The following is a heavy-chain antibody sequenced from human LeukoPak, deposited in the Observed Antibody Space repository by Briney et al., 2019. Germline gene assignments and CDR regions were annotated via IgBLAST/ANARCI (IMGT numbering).Heavy chain of an antibody. Sequence: PGGSLRLSCAASGFTVSSNYMSWVRQAPGKGLEWVGRIKSKTDGGTTDYAAPVKGRFTISRDDSKNTLYLQMNSLKTEDTAVYYCTTDPSQNSGSYPFDPWGQGTLVTVSS. V-gene: IGHV3-15*01. CDR1: GFTVSSNY. D-gene: IGHD1-26*01. CDR2: IKSKTDGGTT. J-gene: IGHJ5*02. CDR3: TTDPSQNSGSYPFDP.